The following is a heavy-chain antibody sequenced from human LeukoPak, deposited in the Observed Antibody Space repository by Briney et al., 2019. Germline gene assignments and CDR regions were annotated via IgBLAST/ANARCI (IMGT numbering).Heavy chain of an antibody. D-gene: IGHD1-26*01. CDR1: GFTFSSYW. J-gene: IGHJ4*02. CDR2: INTDGSST. CDR3: ARGNEWAFDY. V-gene: IGHV3-74*01. Sequence: GGSLRLPCAAAGFTFSSYWMHWVRHAPGKGLVWVSRINTDGSSTIYADSVKGRFTISRDNAKNTLYLQMNSLRADDTAVYACARGNEWAFDYWAQGTLVTVSS.